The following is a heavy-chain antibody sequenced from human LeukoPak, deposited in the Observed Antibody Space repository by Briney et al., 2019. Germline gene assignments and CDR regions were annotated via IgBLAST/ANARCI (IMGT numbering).Heavy chain of an antibody. D-gene: IGHD4-23*01. V-gene: IGHV4-34*01. CDR2: INHSGSI. J-gene: IGHJ3*02. CDR1: GGSFSGYY. CDR3: ARSDYGGDPTYDAFDI. Sequence: PSETLSLTCAVYGGSFSGYYWSWIRQPPGKGLEWVGEINHSGSINYNPSLKSRVTISVDTSKNQFSLKLSSVTAADTAVYYCARSDYGGDPTYDAFDIWGQGSMVTVSS.